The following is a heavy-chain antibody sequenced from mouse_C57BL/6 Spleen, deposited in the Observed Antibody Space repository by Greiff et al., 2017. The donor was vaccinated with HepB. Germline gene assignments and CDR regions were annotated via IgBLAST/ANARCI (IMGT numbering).Heavy chain of an antibody. CDR1: GYAFSSSW. CDR3: APTGTGFAY. CDR2: IYPGDGDT. D-gene: IGHD4-1*02. Sequence: VQLVESGPELVKPGASVKISCKASGYAFSSSWMNWVKQRPGKGLEWIGRIYPGDGDTNYNGKFKGKATLTADKSSSTAYMQLSSLTSEDSAVYFCAPTGTGFAYWGQGTLVTVSA. V-gene: IGHV1-82*01. J-gene: IGHJ3*01.